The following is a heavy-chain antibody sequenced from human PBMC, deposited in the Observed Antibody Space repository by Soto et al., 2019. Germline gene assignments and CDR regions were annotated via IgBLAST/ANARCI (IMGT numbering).Heavy chain of an antibody. CDR3: ARDPSPLDY. Sequence: EVQLVESGGGLVQPRGSLRLSCAASGFTFDKYYMSWVRQAPGKGLEWVANIKQDGSEKNYVDSVKGRFTISRDNAKNSLYLQLNSLRAEDTAMYFCARDPSPLDYWGQGTLVTVSS. V-gene: IGHV3-7*03. J-gene: IGHJ4*02. CDR2: IKQDGSEK. CDR1: GFTFDKYY.